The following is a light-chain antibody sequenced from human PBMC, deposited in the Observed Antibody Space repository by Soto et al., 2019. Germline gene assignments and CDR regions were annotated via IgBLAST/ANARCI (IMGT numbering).Light chain of an antibody. CDR3: QHYNSYSEA. V-gene: IGKV1-5*03. Sequence: DIQMTQSPSSLSASLGDRVTITCRASQGISNYLAWYQQKPGKVPKLLIYRASNLESGVPSRFSGSGSGTEFTLTISSLQPDDFATYYCQHYNSYSEAFGQGTKVDIK. CDR1: QGISNY. CDR2: RAS. J-gene: IGKJ1*01.